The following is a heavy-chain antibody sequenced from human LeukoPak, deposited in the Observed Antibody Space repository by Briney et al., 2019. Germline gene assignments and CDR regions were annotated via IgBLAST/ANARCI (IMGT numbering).Heavy chain of an antibody. CDR2: IYSGGST. J-gene: IGHJ4*02. D-gene: IGHD2-15*01. CDR3: ARDRLVCADGSCSTFDY. V-gene: IGHV3-66*01. CDR1: GFTVSSNY. Sequence: GGSLRLSCAASGFTVSSNYMSWVRQAPGKGLEWVSVIYSGGSTYYADSVKGRFTISRDNSKNTLYLQMNSLRAEDTAVYYCARDRLVCADGSCSTFDYWGQGTLVTVSS.